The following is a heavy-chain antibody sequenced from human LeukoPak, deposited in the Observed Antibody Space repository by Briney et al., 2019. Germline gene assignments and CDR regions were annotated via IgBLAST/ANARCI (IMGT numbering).Heavy chain of an antibody. Sequence: SETLSLTCTVSGGSISSYYWSWIRQPPGKGLEWIGYIYYSGSTNYNPSLKSRVTISVDTSKNQFSLKLSFVTAADTAVYYCARRWYYDFWSGSYYGMDVWGQGTTVTVSS. V-gene: IGHV4-59*08. CDR2: IYYSGST. CDR3: ARRWYYDFWSGSYYGMDV. D-gene: IGHD3-3*01. CDR1: GGSISSYY. J-gene: IGHJ6*02.